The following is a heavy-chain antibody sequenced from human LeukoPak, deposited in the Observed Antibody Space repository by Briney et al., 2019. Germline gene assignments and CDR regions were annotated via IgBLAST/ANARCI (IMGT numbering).Heavy chain of an antibody. CDR3: ARDIGITGTTIFVY. D-gene: IGHD1-7*01. Sequence: GGSLRPSGVASGFTFGDYGMSWIRQAPGKGLEWVSGISWNADSTGHADSVKGRFTISRDNARNSLYLQMDSLRAEDTALYYCARDIGITGTTIFVYWGQGTPVTVS. V-gene: IGHV3-20*04. CDR2: ISWNADST. J-gene: IGHJ4*02. CDR1: GFTFGDYG.